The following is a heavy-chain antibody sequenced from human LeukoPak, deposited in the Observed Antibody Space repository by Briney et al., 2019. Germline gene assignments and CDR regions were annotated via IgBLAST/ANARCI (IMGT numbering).Heavy chain of an antibody. CDR3: ARGSYVDYSKYYFDI. CDR1: DGSISSSISPYS. CDR2: IFLSGST. J-gene: IGHJ4*02. V-gene: IGHV4-61*01. Sequence: SETLSLTCTVSDGSISSSISPYSWSWIRQPPGKGLEWIAYIFLSGSTNYNPSLKSRVTISLDASQSQFSLRLSSVTDADTAVYYCARGSYVDYSKYYFDIWGQGTLVAVSS. D-gene: IGHD4-17*01.